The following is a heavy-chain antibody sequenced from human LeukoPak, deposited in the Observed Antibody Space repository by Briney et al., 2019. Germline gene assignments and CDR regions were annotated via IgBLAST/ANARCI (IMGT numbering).Heavy chain of an antibody. Sequence: ASVKVSCKVSGYTLTELSMHWVRQAPGKGLEWMGGFDPEDGETIYAQKFQGRVTMTEDTSTDTAYMELSSLRSEDTAVYYCATDGGPYSSSSSFDYWGQGTQVTVSS. CDR3: ATDGGPYSSSSSFDY. D-gene: IGHD6-6*01. CDR1: GYTLTELS. V-gene: IGHV1-24*01. J-gene: IGHJ4*02. CDR2: FDPEDGET.